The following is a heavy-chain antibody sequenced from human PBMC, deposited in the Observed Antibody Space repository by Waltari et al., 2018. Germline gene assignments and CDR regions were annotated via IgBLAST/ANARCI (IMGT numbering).Heavy chain of an antibody. CDR2: INGGNGNT. CDR1: GYTFSGNA. J-gene: IGHJ4*02. CDR3: ARGRDFYGSGTYRPFLDY. V-gene: IGHV1-3*01. D-gene: IGHD3-10*01. Sequence: QVQLVLSGPEGTNVGASVKVSCKASGYTFSGNAIHWVRQAPGQRLEWSGWINGGNGNTQYSPKFQGRVTITRDTSANTAYMELSGLTAADTAVYYCARGRDFYGSGTYRPFLDYWGQGTLVTASS.